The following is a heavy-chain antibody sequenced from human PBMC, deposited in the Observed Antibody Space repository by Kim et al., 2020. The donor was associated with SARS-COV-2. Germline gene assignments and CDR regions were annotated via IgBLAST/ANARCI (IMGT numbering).Heavy chain of an antibody. D-gene: IGHD5-12*01. CDR3: ARSRGLRFKYYGMDV. J-gene: IGHJ6*02. V-gene: IGHV3-13*01. Sequence: PGSVKGLFTISRENVKNSLYLQMNSLRAGDTAVYYCARSRGLRFKYYGMDVWGQGTTVTVSS.